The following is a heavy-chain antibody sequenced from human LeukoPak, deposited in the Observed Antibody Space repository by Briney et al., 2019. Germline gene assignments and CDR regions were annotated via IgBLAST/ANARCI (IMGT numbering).Heavy chain of an antibody. CDR2: VYSSGST. CDR1: GGXISNYY. CDR3: ARHYCGGDCYSRWYFDL. D-gene: IGHD2-21*02. Sequence: SETLSLTCNVSGGXISNYYWSWIRQPAGKGLEWIGRVYSSGSTNYNPSLKSRVTMSVDTSKNQFSLKLSSVTAADTAVYYCARHYCGGDCYSRWYFDLWGRGTLVTVSS. J-gene: IGHJ2*01. V-gene: IGHV4-4*07.